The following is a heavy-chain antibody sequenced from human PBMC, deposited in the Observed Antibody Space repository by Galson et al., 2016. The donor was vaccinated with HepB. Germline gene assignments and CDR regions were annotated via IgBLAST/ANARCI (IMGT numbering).Heavy chain of an antibody. CDR3: ARETGDIAVTMKY. Sequence: SVKVSCKASGYTFSNYDMNWVRQATGQGLEWMGWMNSKNGDTGYAQKFQGRITMTMDTSISTAYLELSSLGSDDTAVYYCARETGDIAVTMKYLGQGTLVTVSS. CDR2: MNSKNGDT. CDR1: GYTFSNYD. D-gene: IGHD4-17*01. J-gene: IGHJ4*02. V-gene: IGHV1-8*01.